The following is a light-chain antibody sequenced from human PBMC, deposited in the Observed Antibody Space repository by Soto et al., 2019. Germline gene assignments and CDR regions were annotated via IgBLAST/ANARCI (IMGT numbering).Light chain of an antibody. CDR1: QSVSSDY. V-gene: IGKV3-20*01. J-gene: IGKJ3*01. Sequence: EIVLTQSPGTLSLSPGERATLSCRASQSVSSDYLAWYQLKPGQAPRLRIYGASSRATGIPDRFSGSGSGTDFTLTISRLEPEDFAVYCCQQYDRSLQFTFGPGTKVDI. CDR2: GAS. CDR3: QQYDRSLQFT.